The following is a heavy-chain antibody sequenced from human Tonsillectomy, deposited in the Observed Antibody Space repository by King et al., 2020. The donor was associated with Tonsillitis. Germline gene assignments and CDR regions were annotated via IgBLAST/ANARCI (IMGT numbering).Heavy chain of an antibody. CDR2: INSDGSST. CDR3: ARTFRYCSGGSCYPNWFDP. D-gene: IGHD2-15*01. Sequence: VQLVESGGGLVQPGGSLRLSCAASGFTFSTYWMHWVRQAPGKGLVWVSRINSDGSSTRYADSVKGRFTISRENAKNTLYLQMNSLRAEDTAVYYCARTFRYCSGGSCYPNWFDPWGQGTLVTVSS. J-gene: IGHJ5*02. V-gene: IGHV3-74*01. CDR1: GFTFSTYW.